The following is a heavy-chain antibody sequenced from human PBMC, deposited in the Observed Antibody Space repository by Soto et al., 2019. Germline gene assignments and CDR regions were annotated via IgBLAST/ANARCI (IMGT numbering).Heavy chain of an antibody. D-gene: IGHD4-17*01. CDR1: GFTVSSNY. J-gene: IGHJ5*02. V-gene: IGHV3-53*01. CDR3: ARAKDYGDPWFDP. CDR2: LYSGGST. Sequence: EVQLVESGGGLIQPGGSLRLSCAASGFTVSSNYMNWVRQAPGKGLEWVSVLYSGGSTYYAESVKGRFTISRDDSKNTLYLQMNSLRAEDTAVYYCARAKDYGDPWFDPWGQGTLVTVSS.